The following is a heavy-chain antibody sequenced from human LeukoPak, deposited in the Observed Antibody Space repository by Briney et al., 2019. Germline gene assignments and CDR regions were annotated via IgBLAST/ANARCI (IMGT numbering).Heavy chain of an antibody. CDR1: GYSFTSYR. Sequence: GESLMISCKGSGYSFTSYRIGWVRQMPGKGLEWMGVIYPGASDTTYSPSLQGQVTISADKSISTAYLQWSSLKSSDTAMYYCARRQATYYYYYGMDAWGQGTTVTVSS. V-gene: IGHV5-51*01. J-gene: IGHJ6*02. CDR2: IYPGASDT. D-gene: IGHD1-26*01. CDR3: ARRQATYYYYYGMDA.